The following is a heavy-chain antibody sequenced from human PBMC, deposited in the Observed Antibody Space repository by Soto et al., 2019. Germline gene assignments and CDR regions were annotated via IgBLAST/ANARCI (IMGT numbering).Heavy chain of an antibody. J-gene: IGHJ6*02. CDR1: GFTFSSYG. V-gene: IGHV3-30*18. Sequence: GGSLRLSCAASGFTFSSYGMHWVRQAPGKGLEWVAVISYDGSNKYYADSVKGRFTISRDNSKNTLYLQMNSLRAEDTAVYYCAKDQGKSSWIAVAGGYYYCYYGMDVWGQGTTVTVSS. D-gene: IGHD6-19*01. CDR2: ISYDGSNK. CDR3: AKDQGKSSWIAVAGGYYYCYYGMDV.